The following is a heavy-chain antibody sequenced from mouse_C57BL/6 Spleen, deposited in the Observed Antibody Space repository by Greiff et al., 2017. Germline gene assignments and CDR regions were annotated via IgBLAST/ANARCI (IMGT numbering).Heavy chain of an antibody. Sequence: QVQLKQPGAELVKPGASVKLSCKASGYTFTSYWMHWVKQRPGQGLEWIGMIHPNSGSTNYNEKFKSKATLTVDKSSSTAYMQLSSLTSEDSAVYYCARQVTGTAMDYWGQGTSVTVSS. D-gene: IGHD4-1*01. V-gene: IGHV1-64*01. CDR2: IHPNSGST. CDR3: ARQVTGTAMDY. CDR1: GYTFTSYW. J-gene: IGHJ4*01.